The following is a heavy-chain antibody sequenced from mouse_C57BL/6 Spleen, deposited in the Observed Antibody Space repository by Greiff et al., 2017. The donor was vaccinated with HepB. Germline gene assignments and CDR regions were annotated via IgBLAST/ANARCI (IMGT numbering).Heavy chain of an antibody. V-gene: IGHV7-3*01. Sequence: EVNVVESGGGLVQPGGSLSLSCAASGFTFTDYYMSWVRQPPGKALEWLGFIRNKANGYTTEYSASVKGRFTISRDNSQSILYLQMNALRAEDSATYYCARYKVGPYYFDYWGQGTTLTVSS. J-gene: IGHJ2*01. D-gene: IGHD4-1*01. CDR3: ARYKVGPYYFDY. CDR2: IRNKANGYTT. CDR1: GFTFTDYY.